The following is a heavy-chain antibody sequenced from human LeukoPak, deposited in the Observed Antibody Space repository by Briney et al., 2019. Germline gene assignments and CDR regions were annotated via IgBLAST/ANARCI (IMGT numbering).Heavy chain of an antibody. V-gene: IGHV3-9*01. CDR1: GFTFDDYA. CDR2: ISWNSGSI. Sequence: PGGSLRLSCAASGFTFDDYAMHWVRQAPGKGLEWVSGISWNSGSIGYADSVKGRFTISRDNAKNSLYLQMNSLRAEDTALYYCAKDPQYSYGQGSSFDYWGQGTLVTVSS. D-gene: IGHD5-18*01. J-gene: IGHJ4*02. CDR3: AKDPQYSYGQGSSFDY.